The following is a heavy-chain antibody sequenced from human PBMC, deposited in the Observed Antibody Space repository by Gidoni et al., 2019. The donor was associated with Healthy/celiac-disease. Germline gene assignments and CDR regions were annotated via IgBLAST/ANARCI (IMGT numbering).Heavy chain of an antibody. D-gene: IGHD5-18*01. V-gene: IGHV3-30*18. J-gene: IGHJ4*02. Sequence: QVQMVESGGGVVKPGRCLRLSCAASGFTFSSYGMHWVSQAPGKGLEWVAVISYDGSNKYYADSVKGRFTISRDNSKNTLYLQMNSLRAEDTAVYYCAKDRDRYSYGTYEGYWGQGTLVTVSS. CDR3: AKDRDRYSYGTYEGY. CDR2: ISYDGSNK. CDR1: GFTFSSYG.